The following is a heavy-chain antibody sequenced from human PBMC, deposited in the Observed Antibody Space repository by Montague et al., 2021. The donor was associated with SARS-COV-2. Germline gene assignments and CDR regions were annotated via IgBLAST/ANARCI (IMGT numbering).Heavy chain of an antibody. V-gene: IGHV4-31*03. D-gene: IGHD3/OR15-3a*01. CDR3: TRDSSWTPFDF. CDR2: ISYSGDT. CDR1: GDSISSGGYY. J-gene: IGHJ4*02. Sequence: TLSLICTVSGDSISSGGYYWSWIRQHPGKGPEWIGYISYSGDTYYTPSLKSRITMSVDTSNNQFSLKLRSVTAADTAVYYCTRDSSWTPFDFWGQGTLVTVSS.